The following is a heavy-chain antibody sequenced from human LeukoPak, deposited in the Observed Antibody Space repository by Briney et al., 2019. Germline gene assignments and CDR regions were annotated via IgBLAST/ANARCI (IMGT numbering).Heavy chain of an antibody. D-gene: IGHD1-26*01. V-gene: IGHV1-69*13. CDR1: GGTFSSYA. CDR2: IIPIFGTA. CDR3: ARGYIVGVPWRDNWFDP. Sequence: ASVKVSCKASGGTFSSYAISWVRQAPGQGLEWMGGIIPIFGTANYAQKFQGRATITADESTSTAYMELSSLRSEDTAVYYCARGYIVGVPWRDNWFDPWGQGTLVTVSS. J-gene: IGHJ5*02.